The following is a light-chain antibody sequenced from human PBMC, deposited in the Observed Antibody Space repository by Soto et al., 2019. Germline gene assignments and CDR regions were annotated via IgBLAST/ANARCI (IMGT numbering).Light chain of an antibody. CDR2: KAS. V-gene: IGKV1-5*03. CDR1: QSVSR. Sequence: DIQMTQSPSTLSASIGDTVNINCRASQSVSRLAWYQQRPGKTPRILIYKASSLEREVPSRFSGSGSGTEYPLTIRNLEPDDFATYYCQQYDGYPWTFGQGTEVEVK. CDR3: QQYDGYPWT. J-gene: IGKJ1*01.